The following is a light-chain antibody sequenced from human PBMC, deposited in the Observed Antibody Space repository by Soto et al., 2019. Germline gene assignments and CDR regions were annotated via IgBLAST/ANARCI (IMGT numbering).Light chain of an antibody. CDR2: GAS. V-gene: IGKV3-15*01. CDR1: QSVSSN. Sequence: EIVMTQSPATLSVSPGERATLSCRASQSVSSNLAWYQQKPGQAPRLLIDGASTRATGVPARSSGSGSGTEFTLTISSLQSEDFAVYYCQQYYDWPMYTFGQGTKLEI. J-gene: IGKJ2*01. CDR3: QQYYDWPMYT.